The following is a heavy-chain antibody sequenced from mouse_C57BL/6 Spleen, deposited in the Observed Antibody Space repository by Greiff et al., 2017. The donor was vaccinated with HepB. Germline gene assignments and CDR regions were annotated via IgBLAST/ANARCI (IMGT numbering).Heavy chain of an antibody. Sequence: EVQLVESGPGMVKPSQSLSLTCTVTGYSITSGYDWHWIRHFPGNKLEWMGYISYSGSTNYNPSLKSRISITHDTSKNHFFLKLNSVTTEDTATYYCARGEGPYYFDYWGQGTTLTVSS. CDR2: ISYSGST. CDR3: ARGEGPYYFDY. V-gene: IGHV3-1*01. J-gene: IGHJ2*01. D-gene: IGHD3-3*01. CDR1: GYSITSGYD.